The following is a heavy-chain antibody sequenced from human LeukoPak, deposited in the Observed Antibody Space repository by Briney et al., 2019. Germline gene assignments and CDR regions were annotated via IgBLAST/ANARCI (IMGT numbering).Heavy chain of an antibody. CDR3: ASHFGGPDAFDI. CDR1: GGSISSSSYY. Sequence: SETLSLTCTVSGGSISSSSYYWGWIRQPPGKGLEWIGSIYYSGSTYYNPSLKSRVTISVDTSKNQFSLKLSSVTAADTAVYYCASHFGGPDAFDIWGQGTMVTVSS. D-gene: IGHD3-3*01. CDR2: IYYSGST. J-gene: IGHJ3*02. V-gene: IGHV4-39*01.